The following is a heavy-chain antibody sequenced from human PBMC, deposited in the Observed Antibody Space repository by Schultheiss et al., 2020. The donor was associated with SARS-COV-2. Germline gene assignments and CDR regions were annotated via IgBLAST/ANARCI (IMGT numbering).Heavy chain of an antibody. Sequence: SETLSLTCAVSGGSISSSNWWSWVRQPPGKGLEWIGEIYHSGSTNYNPSLKSRVTISVDTSKNQFSLKLSSVTAADTAVYYCARVLAYYDISYMDVWGKGTTVTVSS. CDR1: GGSISSSNW. V-gene: IGHV4-4*02. D-gene: IGHD3-22*01. CDR3: ARVLAYYDISYMDV. J-gene: IGHJ6*03. CDR2: IYHSGST.